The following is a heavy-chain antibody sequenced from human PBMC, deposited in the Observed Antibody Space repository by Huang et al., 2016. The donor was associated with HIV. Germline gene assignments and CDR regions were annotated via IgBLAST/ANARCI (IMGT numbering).Heavy chain of an antibody. V-gene: IGHV3-74*01. CDR1: GFSISSYW. J-gene: IGHJ4*02. CDR3: ARDPRIQSWLNFFDY. CDR2: INSDGSST. Sequence: EVQLVESGGGLVQPGGSLRLSCAASGFSISSYWMHWVRQAPGKGLVGVSRINSDGSSTSYAYSVKGRFTISRDNAKNTLYLQMNSLRAEDTAVYYCARDPRIQSWLNFFDYWGQGTLVSVSS. D-gene: IGHD3-22*01.